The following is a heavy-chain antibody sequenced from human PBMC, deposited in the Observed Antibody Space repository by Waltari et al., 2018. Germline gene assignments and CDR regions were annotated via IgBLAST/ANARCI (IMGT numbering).Heavy chain of an antibody. J-gene: IGHJ4*02. CDR3: ASSLYGDYTQIWGRVFDY. Sequence: VQLLESGGGLVQSGGSLRLYCAASGITFRSSAMHWVRQAPGKGVEWVSVISGSGGSTDYADSVKGRFTISRDNSKNTLYLQMNNLRVEDTAVYYCASSLYGDYTQIWGRVFDYWGQGTLVTVSS. D-gene: IGHD4-17*01. CDR2: ISGSGGST. CDR1: GITFRSSA. V-gene: IGHV3-23*01.